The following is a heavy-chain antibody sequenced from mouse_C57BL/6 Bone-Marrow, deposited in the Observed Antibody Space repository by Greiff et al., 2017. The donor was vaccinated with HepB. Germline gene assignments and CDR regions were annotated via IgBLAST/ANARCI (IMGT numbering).Heavy chain of an antibody. CDR1: GFTFSSYA. CDR2: ISDGGSYT. CDR3: ARGGYYGSSFAMDY. D-gene: IGHD1-1*01. J-gene: IGHJ4*01. V-gene: IGHV5-4*03. Sequence: EVKVEESGGGLVKPGGSLKLSCAASGFTFSSYAMSWVRQTPEKRLEWVATISDGGSYTYYPDNVKGRFTISRDNAKNNLYLQMSHLKSEDIAMYYCARGGYYGSSFAMDYWGQGTSVTVSS.